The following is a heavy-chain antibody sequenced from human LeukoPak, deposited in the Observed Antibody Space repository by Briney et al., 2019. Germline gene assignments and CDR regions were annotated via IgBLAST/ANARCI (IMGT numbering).Heavy chain of an antibody. V-gene: IGHV3-74*03. CDR3: AREGRVTGYDFDY. Sequence: GGSLRLSCEASGFTFSSYWMHWVRQVPGEGLVWVSRINSDGSSTTYADSVKGRFTISRDNAKNTLNLQMNSLRVEDTAVYYCAREGRVTGYDFDYWGRGTLVTVSS. J-gene: IGHJ4*02. CDR2: INSDGSST. D-gene: IGHD5-12*01. CDR1: GFTFSSYW.